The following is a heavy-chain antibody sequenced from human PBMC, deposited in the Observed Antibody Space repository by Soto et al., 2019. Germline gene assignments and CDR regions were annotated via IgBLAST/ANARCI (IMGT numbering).Heavy chain of an antibody. CDR3: AEGSRYYQLVHAYHVTEIYYFSIVE. D-gene: IGHD2-2*01. Sequence: EVQLLESGGGLIQPGRSLRLSCATSGFTFDDYAMHVVWQFPWKGLEWGSGISWNSGDIGYAHTGQGRFTISRDNAKNSLYLQMNGLKAEDTYLYYCAEGSRYYQLVHAYHVTEIYYFSIVERGKGTAVTVSS. CDR1: GFTFDDYA. V-gene: IGHV3-9*01. J-gene: IGHJ6*04. CDR2: ISWNSGDI.